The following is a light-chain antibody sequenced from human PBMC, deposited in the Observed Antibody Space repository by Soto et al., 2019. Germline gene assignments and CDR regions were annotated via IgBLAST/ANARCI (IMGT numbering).Light chain of an antibody. J-gene: IGKJ5*01. CDR3: QQRKDWPPLT. Sequence: ETVLTQSPATLYFSPGERATLSCRASQNGENYLAWYQQKPGQAPRLLVYDAFNRATCIPARFSGSGFGTDFTLTISSLEPEDFAVYYCQQRKDWPPLTFGQGTRL. V-gene: IGKV3-11*01. CDR2: DAF. CDR1: QNGENY.